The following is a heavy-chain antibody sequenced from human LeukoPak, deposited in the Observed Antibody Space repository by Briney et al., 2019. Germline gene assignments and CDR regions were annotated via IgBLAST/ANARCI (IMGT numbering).Heavy chain of an antibody. D-gene: IGHD2-15*01. V-gene: IGHV3-21*01. J-gene: IGHJ3*02. CDR1: GFTFSSYS. Sequence: GGSLRLFCAASGFTFSSYSMNWVRQAPGKGLEWVSSISSSSSYIYYADSVKGRFTISRDNAKNSLYLQMNSLRAEDTAVYYCARAYKKWSYGAFDIWGQGTMVTVSS. CDR3: ARAYKKWSYGAFDI. CDR2: ISSSSSYI.